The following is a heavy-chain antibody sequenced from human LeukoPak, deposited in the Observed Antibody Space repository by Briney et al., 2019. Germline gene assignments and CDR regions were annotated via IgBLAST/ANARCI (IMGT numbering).Heavy chain of an antibody. V-gene: IGHV3-7*01. CDR2: IKQDGSEK. CDR3: ARLISGVIYDSSVYNRRTYYFDY. Sequence: GGSLRLSCVVSGFTFSNYWMSWVRQAPGKGLEWVANIKQDGSEKYYVDSVKGRFTISRDNAKNSLYLQMNSLRAEDTAVYYCARLISGVIYDSSVYNRRTYYFDYWGQGTLVAVSS. CDR1: GFTFSNYW. J-gene: IGHJ4*02. D-gene: IGHD3-22*01.